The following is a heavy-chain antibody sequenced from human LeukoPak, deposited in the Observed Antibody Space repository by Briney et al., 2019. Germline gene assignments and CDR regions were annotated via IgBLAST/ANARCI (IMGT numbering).Heavy chain of an antibody. V-gene: IGHV3-30*02. D-gene: IGHD4-23*01. CDR3: AKGYGGSHFDY. CDR2: IRYDESKN. CDR1: GFTFRSYG. Sequence: PGGSLRLSCAASGFTFRSYGMHWVRQAPGKGLEWVAFIRYDESKNYYADSVRGRFTISRDNSNNTLYLQMNSLRVEDTGIYYCAKGYGGSHFDYWGQGALVAVSS. J-gene: IGHJ4*02.